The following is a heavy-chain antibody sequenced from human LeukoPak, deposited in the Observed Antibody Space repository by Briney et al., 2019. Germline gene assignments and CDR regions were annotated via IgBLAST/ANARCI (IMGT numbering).Heavy chain of an antibody. J-gene: IGHJ4*02. D-gene: IGHD3-22*01. Sequence: ESLKISCKGSGYSFTSYCIGWVRQMPGKGLEWMGIIHPGDSDTRYSPSFQGQVTISADKSISTAYLQWSSLKASDTAMYYCARGDYYDSSGYYLPFDYWGQGTLVTVSS. CDR1: GYSFTSYC. V-gene: IGHV5-51*01. CDR2: IHPGDSDT. CDR3: ARGDYYDSSGYYLPFDY.